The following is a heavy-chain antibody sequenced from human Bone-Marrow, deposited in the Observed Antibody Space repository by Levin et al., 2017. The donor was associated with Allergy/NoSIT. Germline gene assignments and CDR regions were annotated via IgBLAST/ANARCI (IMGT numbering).Heavy chain of an antibody. V-gene: IGHV3-15*01. CDR2: IKSKVDGETT. D-gene: IGHD1-26*01. J-gene: IGHJ4*02. CDR3: ITDIPGGSYPYDY. CDR1: GFTFSSAW. Sequence: GGSLRLSCAASGFTFSSAWMSWVRQAPGKGLEWVGLIKSKVDGETTHYAAPVKGRFTMSSDDSTNTLYLQMNSLKTEDTAIYYCITDIPGGSYPYDYWGQGTLVTVSS.